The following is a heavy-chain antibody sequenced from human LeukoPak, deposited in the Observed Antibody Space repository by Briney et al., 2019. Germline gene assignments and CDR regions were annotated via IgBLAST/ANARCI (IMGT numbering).Heavy chain of an antibody. CDR2: ISWNSGSI. J-gene: IGHJ4*02. CDR3: AKDRGYCSSTSCYTLGGFDY. Sequence: QSGGSLRLSCAASGLTVSSNYMSWVRQAPGKGLEGVSGISWNSGSIGYADSVKGRFTISRDNAKNSLYLQMNSLRAEDTALYYCAKDRGYCSSTSCYTLGGFDYWGQGTLVTVSS. V-gene: IGHV3-9*01. CDR1: GLTVSSNY. D-gene: IGHD2-2*01.